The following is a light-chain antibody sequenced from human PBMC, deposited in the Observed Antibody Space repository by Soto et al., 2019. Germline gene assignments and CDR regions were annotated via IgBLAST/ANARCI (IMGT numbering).Light chain of an antibody. J-gene: IGKJ1*01. Sequence: DIEMTQSPDSLAVSLGERATINCKSSQSVSYSSNNKNYLAWYQQKPGQPPKLLIYWASTRESGVPDRFSGSGSGTDFTLTISSLQAEDVAVYYCQQYYSTPPTFGQGTKVDIK. V-gene: IGKV4-1*01. CDR3: QQYYSTPPT. CDR1: QSVSYSSNNKNY. CDR2: WAS.